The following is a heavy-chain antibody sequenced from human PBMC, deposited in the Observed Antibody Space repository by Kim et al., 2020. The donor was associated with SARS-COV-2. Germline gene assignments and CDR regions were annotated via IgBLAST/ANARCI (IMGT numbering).Heavy chain of an antibody. V-gene: IGHV3-23*01. Sequence: GGSLRLSCAASGFTFSSYAMSWVRQAPGKGLEWVSAISGSGGSTYYADSVKGRFTISRDNSKNTLYLQMNSLRAEDTAVYYCAKPCSGGSCYQRNGEYFQHWGQGTLVTVST. CDR1: GFTFSSYA. CDR2: ISGSGGST. J-gene: IGHJ1*01. D-gene: IGHD2-15*01. CDR3: AKPCSGGSCYQRNGEYFQH.